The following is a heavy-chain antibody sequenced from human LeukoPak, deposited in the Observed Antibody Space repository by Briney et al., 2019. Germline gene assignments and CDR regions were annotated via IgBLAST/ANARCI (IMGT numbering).Heavy chain of an antibody. CDR2: IFPGDSDT. J-gene: IGHJ3*02. CDR1: GYSFTNYW. V-gene: IGHV5-51*01. D-gene: IGHD3-22*01. Sequence: GESLKISCKGSGYSFTNYWIGWVRQMPGKGLEWMGIIFPGDSDTRYNPSFQGQVTISADKSIGTAYLQWSSLKASDTAMYYCARPENGDYYDSSGYYYRGRGAFDIWGQGTMVTVSS. CDR3: ARPENGDYYDSSGYYYRGRGAFDI.